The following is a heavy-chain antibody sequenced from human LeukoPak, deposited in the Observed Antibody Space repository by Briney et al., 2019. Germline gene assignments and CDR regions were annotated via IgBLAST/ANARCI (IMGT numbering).Heavy chain of an antibody. D-gene: IGHD4-17*01. J-gene: IGHJ6*02. CDR3: ARDQSVTNYYYGMDV. V-gene: IGHV3-23*01. CDR2: INGDGDST. CDR1: GFTFRSYA. Sequence: GGSLRLSCAASGFTFRSYAMSWVRQAPGKGLEWASGINGDGDSTYYVDSVKGRFTISRDNSENTLYLQMNSLRAEDTAVYYCARDQSVTNYYYGMDVWGQGTTVTVSS.